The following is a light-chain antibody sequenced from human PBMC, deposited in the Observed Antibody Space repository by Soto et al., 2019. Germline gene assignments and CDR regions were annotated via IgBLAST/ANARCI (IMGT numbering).Light chain of an antibody. CDR2: GAS. J-gene: IGKJ5*01. V-gene: IGKV3-15*01. CDR1: QSVSSN. CDR3: QQYNNWPPIT. Sequence: EIVMTQSPATLSVSPGERATLSCKASQSVSSNLAWYQQKPGQAPRLLIYGASTRATDIPSRFSGSGSGAEFTCTVSSLQSEEFAVYYCQQYNNWPPITFGQGTRLEIK.